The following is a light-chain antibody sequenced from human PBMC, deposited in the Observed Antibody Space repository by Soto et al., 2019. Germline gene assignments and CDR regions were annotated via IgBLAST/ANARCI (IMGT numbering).Light chain of an antibody. CDR2: GAS. V-gene: IGKV3-15*01. J-gene: IGKJ4*01. Sequence: EIVMTQSPATLSVSPGDRATLSCRASQSVNTNLAWFQQKPGQAPRLHIYGASTRATGVPARFSGSASGTEFTLTISSLQSEDFAVYYCQQCNNWPLTFGGGTRVEIK. CDR1: QSVNTN. CDR3: QQCNNWPLT.